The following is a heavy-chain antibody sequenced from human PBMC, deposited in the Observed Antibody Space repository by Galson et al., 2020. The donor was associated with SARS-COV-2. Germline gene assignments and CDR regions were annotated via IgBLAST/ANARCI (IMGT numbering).Heavy chain of an antibody. CDR2: VYYSGNT. CDR1: GDSLTSYY. D-gene: IGHD2-2*01. V-gene: IGHV4-59*08. J-gene: IGHJ6*02. CDR3: ARCARRQDVLPAALLYV. Sequence: ETSETLSLTCTVSGDSLTSYYWSWIRQNPGTGLEWIGYVYYSGNTHYNPTLTSRVTISVDTSRNQFSLKLRSVTAADTAVYYWARCARRQDVLPAALLYVWGQGTTVTVSS.